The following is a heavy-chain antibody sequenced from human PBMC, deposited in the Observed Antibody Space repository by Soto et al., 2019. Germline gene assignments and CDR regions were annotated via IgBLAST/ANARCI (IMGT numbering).Heavy chain of an antibody. CDR3: ARGDYDILTGSYKSYYGMDV. CDR2: IYPGDSDT. J-gene: IGHJ6*02. D-gene: IGHD3-9*01. CDR1: GYSFSSHW. V-gene: IGHV5-51*01. Sequence: PGESLKISCKGSGYSFSSHWFGWVRQMPGKGLEWMGIIYPGDSDTRYSPSFQGQVTISADKSINTAYLQWSSLKASDTAMYYCARGDYDILTGSYKSYYGMDVWGQGTTVTVSS.